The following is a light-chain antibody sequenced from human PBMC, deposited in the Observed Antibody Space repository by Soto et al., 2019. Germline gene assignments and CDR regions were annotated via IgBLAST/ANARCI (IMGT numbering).Light chain of an antibody. Sequence: DIQMTQSPSSVSASVGDRVTITCLASQDISFWLAWYQQKSGKAPKLLIHAASNLESGVPSRFSGSGSGTNFTLTISTLQPEDFATYICQQANSFPLTFGGGTKVDIK. CDR1: QDISFW. CDR2: AAS. CDR3: QQANSFPLT. J-gene: IGKJ4*01. V-gene: IGKV1-12*01.